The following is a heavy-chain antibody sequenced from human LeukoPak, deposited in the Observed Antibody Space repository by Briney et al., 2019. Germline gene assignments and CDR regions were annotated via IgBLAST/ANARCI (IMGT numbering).Heavy chain of an antibody. D-gene: IGHD2/OR15-2a*01. CDR2: MNPNSGNT. Sequence: ASMKVSCKASGYTFTSYDINWVRQATGQGLEWMGWMNPNSGNTGYAQKFQGRVTMTTNTSISTAYMELSSLRSEDTAIYYCARVPATSTPTPHDWFDPWGQGTLVTVSS. CDR3: ARVPATSTPTPHDWFDP. V-gene: IGHV1-8*01. J-gene: IGHJ5*02. CDR1: GYTFTSYD.